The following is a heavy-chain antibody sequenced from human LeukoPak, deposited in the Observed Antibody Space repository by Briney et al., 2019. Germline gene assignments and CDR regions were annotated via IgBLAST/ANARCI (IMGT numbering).Heavy chain of an antibody. J-gene: IGHJ5*02. D-gene: IGHD6-13*01. CDR2: ISGSGGST. Sequence: GGSLRLSCAASGFTFSSYAMSWVRQAPGKGLEWVSAISGSGGSTYYADSVKGRFTISRDNSKNTLYLQMNSLRAEDTAVYYCAKDLEPGIAPTGWSDPWGQGTLVTVSS. V-gene: IGHV3-23*01. CDR1: GFTFSSYA. CDR3: AKDLEPGIAPTGWSDP.